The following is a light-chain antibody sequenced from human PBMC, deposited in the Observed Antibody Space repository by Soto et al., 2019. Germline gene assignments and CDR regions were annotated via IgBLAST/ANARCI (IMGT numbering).Light chain of an antibody. CDR3: QTWGTGIRV. CDR1: SGHSSFA. J-gene: IGLJ3*02. V-gene: IGLV4-69*01. CDR2: VNSDGSH. Sequence: QLVLTQSPSASGSLGDSVKLTCTLSSGHSSFAIAWHQQQPEKGPRYLVKVNSDGSHSKGDGIPDRFSGSSSGAERYLTISSLQSEDKADYYCQTWGTGIRVFGGGTKLTVL.